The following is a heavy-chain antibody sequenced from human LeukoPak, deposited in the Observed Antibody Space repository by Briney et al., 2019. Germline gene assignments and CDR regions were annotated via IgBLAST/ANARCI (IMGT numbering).Heavy chain of an antibody. CDR2: IYHSGST. CDR1: GGSISSGGYS. V-gene: IGHV4-30-2*01. Sequence: PSEILSLTCAVSGGSISSGGYSWSWIRQPPGKGLEWIGYIYHSGSTYYNPSLKSRVTISVDRSKNQFSLKLSSVTAADTAVYFCARVNYDILTGQGGWFDPWGQGTLVTVSS. J-gene: IGHJ5*02. CDR3: ARVNYDILTGQGGWFDP. D-gene: IGHD3-9*01.